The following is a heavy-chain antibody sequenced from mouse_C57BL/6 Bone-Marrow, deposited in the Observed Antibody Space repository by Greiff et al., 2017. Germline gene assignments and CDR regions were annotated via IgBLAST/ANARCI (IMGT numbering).Heavy chain of an antibody. CDR1: GYTFTSYW. J-gene: IGHJ3*01. CDR2: IYPSDSDT. Sequence: VQLQQPGAELVKPGASVKVSCKASGYTFTSYWMHWVKQRPGQGLEWIGRIYPSDSDTNYNQKFKGKATLTVDKSSSTAYMQLSSLTSEDSAVYDCADPGGVGTGFAYWGQGTLVTVSA. V-gene: IGHV1-74*01. D-gene: IGHD3-1*01. CDR3: ADPGGVGTGFAY.